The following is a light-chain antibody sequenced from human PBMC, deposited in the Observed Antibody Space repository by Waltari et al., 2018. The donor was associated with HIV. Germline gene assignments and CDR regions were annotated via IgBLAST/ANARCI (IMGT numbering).Light chain of an antibody. J-gene: IGKJ1*01. CDR1: RTILFDSNNKNY. CDR3: QQYFSTPPT. V-gene: IGKV4-1*01. CDR2: WAS. Sequence: DIVMTQSPDSLPVSLGERATITCKSSRTILFDSNNKNYLAWYQQKPGQPPKVLIYWASTRESGVPDRFSGSGSGTDFTLTISRLQPEDVAVYYCQQYFSTPPTFSQGTRVGI.